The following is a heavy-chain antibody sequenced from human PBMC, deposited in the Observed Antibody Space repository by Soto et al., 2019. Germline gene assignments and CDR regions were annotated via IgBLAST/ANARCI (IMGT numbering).Heavy chain of an antibody. CDR2: IYYSGST. J-gene: IGHJ1*01. Sequence: PSETLSLTCTVSGGSISSGDYYWSWIRQPPGKGLEWIGYIYYSGSTYYNPSLKSRVTISVDTSKNQFSLKLSSVTAADTAVYYCASQSYDSRGYQLAYWGQGTLVPGSA. CDR1: GGSISSGDYY. CDR3: ASQSYDSRGYQLAY. D-gene: IGHD3-22*01. V-gene: IGHV4-30-4*01.